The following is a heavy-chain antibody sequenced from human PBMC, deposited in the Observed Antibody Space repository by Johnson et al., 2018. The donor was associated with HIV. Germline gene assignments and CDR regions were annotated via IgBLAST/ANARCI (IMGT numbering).Heavy chain of an antibody. J-gene: IGHJ3*02. D-gene: IGHD3-22*01. CDR2: ISSSGSTI. V-gene: IGHV3-48*04. CDR1: GFTFSSYA. CDR3: ARGSSYYYDSSGYAFDI. Sequence: VQLVESGGGLVQPGGSLRLSCAASGFTFSSYAMSWVRQAPGKGLEWVSYISSSGSTIYYADSVKGRFTISGDNVKNSLYLQMNSLRAEDTAVYYCARGSSYYYDSSGYAFDIWGQGTMVTVSS.